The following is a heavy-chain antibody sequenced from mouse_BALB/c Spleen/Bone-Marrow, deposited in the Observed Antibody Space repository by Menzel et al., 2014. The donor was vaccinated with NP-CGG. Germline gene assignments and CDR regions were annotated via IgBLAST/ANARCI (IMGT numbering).Heavy chain of an antibody. J-gene: IGHJ2*01. CDR2: ISSGGTYT. CDR1: GFTFSSYA. D-gene: IGHD4-1*01. V-gene: IGHV5-9-4*01. Sequence: DVKLVESGGGLVKPGGSLKLSCAASGFTFSSYAMSWVRQSPEKRLEWVAEISSGGTYTYYPDTVTGRFTISRDNAKNTLYLEMSSLRSEDTAMYYCARVIGTRAFDYWGQGTTLTVSS. CDR3: ARVIGTRAFDY.